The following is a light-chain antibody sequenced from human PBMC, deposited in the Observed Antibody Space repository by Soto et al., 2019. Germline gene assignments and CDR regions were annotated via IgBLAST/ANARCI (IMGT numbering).Light chain of an antibody. CDR3: QQSYSTPPWT. J-gene: IGKJ1*01. V-gene: IGKV1-39*01. Sequence: DIQMTQSPSSLSASVGDRVTSTCPASQNFSSYLNWYQQKPGKAPKLLIYAASSLQSGVPSRVSGRGSGTDCSLTIRSLQPDDFATYYCQQSYSTPPWTFGQGTQVESK. CDR1: QNFSSY. CDR2: AAS.